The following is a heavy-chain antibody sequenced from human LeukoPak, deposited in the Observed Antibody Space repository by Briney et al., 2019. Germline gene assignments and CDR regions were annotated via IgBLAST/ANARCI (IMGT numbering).Heavy chain of an antibody. V-gene: IGHV3-23*01. Sequence: GGSLRLSCAASGFTFSSYAMSWVRQAPGKGLEWVSAISGSGGSTYYADSVKGRFTISRDNSKNTLYLQMNSLRAEDTAVYYCAKAGSTSALYYYYYMDVWGKGTTVTVSS. CDR1: GFTFSSYA. D-gene: IGHD2-2*01. CDR3: AKAGSTSALYYYYYMDV. J-gene: IGHJ6*03. CDR2: ISGSGGST.